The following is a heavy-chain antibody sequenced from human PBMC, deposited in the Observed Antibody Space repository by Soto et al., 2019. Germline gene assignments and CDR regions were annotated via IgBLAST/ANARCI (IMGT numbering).Heavy chain of an antibody. J-gene: IGHJ6*02. V-gene: IGHV4-34*01. D-gene: IGHD6-19*01. CDR1: GGSFSGYY. CDR3: ARLAVAGGAVYYGMDV. CDR2: INHSGST. Sequence: LYITSALSGGSFSGYYWSWIRKPPGKGLEWIGEINHSGSTNYNPSLKSRVTISVDTSKNQFSLKLSSVTAADTAVYYCARLAVAGGAVYYGMDVWGQGTTVTVSS.